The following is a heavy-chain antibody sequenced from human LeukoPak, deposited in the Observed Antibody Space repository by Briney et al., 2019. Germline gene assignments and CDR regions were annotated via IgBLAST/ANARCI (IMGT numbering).Heavy chain of an antibody. CDR1: GYSISSGYY. Sequence: PSETLSLTCAVSGYSISSGYYWGWVRPPPRKGLELIGGFYHSGRTYYNPSLKSRVTISVDTSKNQFSLKVSSLTAADTAAYYCASRYYNSSGYYQIDYWGQGTLVTVSS. CDR2: FYHSGRT. CDR3: ASRYYNSSGYYQIDY. J-gene: IGHJ4*02. D-gene: IGHD3-22*01. V-gene: IGHV4-38-2*01.